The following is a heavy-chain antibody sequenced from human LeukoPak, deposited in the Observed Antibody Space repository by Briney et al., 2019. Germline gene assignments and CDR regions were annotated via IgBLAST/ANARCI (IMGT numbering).Heavy chain of an antibody. D-gene: IGHD3-22*01. CDR1: GYTFTDYY. J-gene: IGHJ4*02. V-gene: IGHV1-2*02. Sequence: ASVKVSCTASGYTFTDYYMHWVRQAPGQGLEWMGCINHNSGDTNYAQKFQGRVTMTRDTSISTAYMELRRLRSDDTAVYYCARGYLYYYDVSGYRFDYWGQGTLVTVSS. CDR3: ARGYLYYYDVSGYRFDY. CDR2: INHNSGDT.